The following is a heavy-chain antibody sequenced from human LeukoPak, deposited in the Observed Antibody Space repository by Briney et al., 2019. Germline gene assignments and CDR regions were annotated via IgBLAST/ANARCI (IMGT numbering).Heavy chain of an antibody. CDR1: GFTFSSYA. Sequence: PGGSLRLSCAASGFTFSSYAMSWVRQASGKGLEWVSAISGSGGSTYYADSVKGRFAISRDNSKNALYLQMNSLRAEDTAVYYCAKDPFYYDSSGGFDYWGQGTLVTVSS. D-gene: IGHD3-22*01. CDR3: AKDPFYYDSSGGFDY. CDR2: ISGSGGST. J-gene: IGHJ4*02. V-gene: IGHV3-23*01.